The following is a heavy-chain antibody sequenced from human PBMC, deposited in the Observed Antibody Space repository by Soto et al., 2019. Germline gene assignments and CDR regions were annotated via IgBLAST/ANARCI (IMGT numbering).Heavy chain of an antibody. D-gene: IGHD6-13*01. CDR1: GYSLTSYW. Sequence: PGESLKISCKGSGYSLTSYWIGWVRQMPGKGLEWMGIIYPGDSDTRYSPSFQGQVTISADKSISTAYLQWSSLKASDTAMYYRARHVEKEGGSWCRDYYYGMDVWGQGTTVTVSS. CDR2: IYPGDSDT. V-gene: IGHV5-51*01. CDR3: ARHVEKEGGSWCRDYYYGMDV. J-gene: IGHJ6*02.